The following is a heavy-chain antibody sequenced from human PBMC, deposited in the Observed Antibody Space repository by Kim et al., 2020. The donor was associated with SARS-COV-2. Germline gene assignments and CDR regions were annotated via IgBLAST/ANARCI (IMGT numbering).Heavy chain of an antibody. CDR1: GGSIGSYY. Sequence: SETLSLTCTVSGGSIGSYYWSWIRQPAGKGLEWVGRVCTSGSTNCNPSLKSRVTMSVATSRNQFSLKLTSVTAADTAVYYCASIPSYYYSYMDVWGKGTTVTVSS. V-gene: IGHV4-4*07. CDR3: ASIPSYYYSYMDV. J-gene: IGHJ6*03. CDR2: VCTSGST.